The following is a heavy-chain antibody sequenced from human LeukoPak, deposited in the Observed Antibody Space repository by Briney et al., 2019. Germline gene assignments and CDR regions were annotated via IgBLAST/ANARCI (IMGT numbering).Heavy chain of an antibody. CDR2: IYTSGST. J-gene: IGHJ5*02. Sequence: SETLSLTCTASGGSISSYYWSWIRQPAGKGLEWIGRIYTSGSTNYNPSLKSRVTMSVDTSKNQFSLKLSSVTAADTAVYYCARVPYSSSWSNWFDPWGQGTLVTVSS. CDR3: ARVPYSSSWSNWFDP. CDR1: GGSISSYY. V-gene: IGHV4-4*07. D-gene: IGHD6-13*01.